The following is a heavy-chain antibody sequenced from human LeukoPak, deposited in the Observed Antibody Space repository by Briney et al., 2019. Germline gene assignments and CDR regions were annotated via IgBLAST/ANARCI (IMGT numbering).Heavy chain of an antibody. Sequence: GGSLRLSCAASGFTFSSYAMSWVRQAPGKGLEWVAVIWYDGSNKYYADSVKGRFTISRDNSKNTLYLQMNSLRAEDTAVYYCARDYYDSEYFQHWGQGTLVTVSS. J-gene: IGHJ1*01. CDR3: ARDYYDSEYFQH. CDR2: IWYDGSNK. V-gene: IGHV3-33*08. CDR1: GFTFSSYA. D-gene: IGHD3-22*01.